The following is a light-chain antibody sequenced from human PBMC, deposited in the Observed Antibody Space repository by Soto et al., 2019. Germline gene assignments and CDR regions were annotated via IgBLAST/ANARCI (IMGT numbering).Light chain of an antibody. CDR1: QSINSW. CDR2: DAS. V-gene: IGKV1-5*01. J-gene: IGKJ3*01. CDR3: QQYDTYSFT. Sequence: DLQMTQSPSTLSASVGDRVTITCRASQSINSWLAWYQQKPGKAPKLLIYDASSLESGVPSRFSGSGSGTEFTLTVSSRQPDDFATYYCQQYDTYSFTFGPGTKVDIK.